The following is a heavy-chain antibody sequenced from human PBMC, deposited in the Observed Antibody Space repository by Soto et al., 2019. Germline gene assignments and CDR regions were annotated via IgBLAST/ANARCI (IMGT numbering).Heavy chain of an antibody. Sequence: GGSLRLSCTASGFSLGDYAMIWFRQAPGKGLEWVGFITSKAYGGTTEYAASVKGRFTISRDDSKSIAYLQMNSLKTDDTAVYYCSRVPPNNRGAPLDYWGQGTLVTVSS. J-gene: IGHJ4*02. CDR1: GFSLGDYA. D-gene: IGHD3-10*01. CDR2: ITSKAYGGTT. V-gene: IGHV3-49*03. CDR3: SRVPPNNRGAPLDY.